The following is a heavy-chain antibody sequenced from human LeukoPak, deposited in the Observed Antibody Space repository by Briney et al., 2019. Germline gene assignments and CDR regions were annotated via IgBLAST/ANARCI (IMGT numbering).Heavy chain of an antibody. CDR3: ANGRVPVGRWRAPDDHYDYGMDV. V-gene: IGHV3-23*01. Sequence: PGGSLRLSCAASGFTFSSYAMSWVRQAPGKGLEWVSAISGSGGSTYYADSVKGRFTISRDNSKNTLYLQMNSLRAEDTAVYYCANGRVPVGRWRAPDDHYDYGMDVWGQGTTVTVSS. CDR2: ISGSGGST. J-gene: IGHJ6*02. D-gene: IGHD2-2*01. CDR1: GFTFSSYA.